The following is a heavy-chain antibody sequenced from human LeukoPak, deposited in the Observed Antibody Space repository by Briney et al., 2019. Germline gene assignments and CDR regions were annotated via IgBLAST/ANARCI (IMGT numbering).Heavy chain of an antibody. Sequence: ASVKVSCTVSGYTLTELSMHWVRQAPGKGLEWMGGFDPEDGETIYAQKFQGRVTMTEDTSTDTAYMELSSLRSEDTAVYYCARGLQENLAWLQAFSAFDIWGQGTMVTVSS. CDR3: ARGLQENLAWLQAFSAFDI. CDR1: GYTLTELS. CDR2: FDPEDGET. V-gene: IGHV1-24*01. D-gene: IGHD6-19*01. J-gene: IGHJ3*02.